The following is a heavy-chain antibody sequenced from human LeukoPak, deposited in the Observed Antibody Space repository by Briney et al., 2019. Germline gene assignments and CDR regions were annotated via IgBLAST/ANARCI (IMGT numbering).Heavy chain of an antibody. Sequence: PSETLSLTCTVSGGSVNSANYYWNWIRQPPGKGLEWIGYVYYNGSTTYNSSLKRRVTISVDTSKNQFSLRLRSVTVADTAIYYCARETITGPTEFNPWGQGTLVTVSS. J-gene: IGHJ5*02. V-gene: IGHV4-61*01. CDR1: GGSVNSANYY. CDR3: ARETITGPTEFNP. CDR2: VYYNGST. D-gene: IGHD1-14*01.